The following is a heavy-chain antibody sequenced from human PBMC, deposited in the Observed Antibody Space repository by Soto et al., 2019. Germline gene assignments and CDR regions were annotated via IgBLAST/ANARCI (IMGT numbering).Heavy chain of an antibody. V-gene: IGHV4-59*01. J-gene: IGHJ3*01. CDR3: ARVWGGGFDF. D-gene: IGHD3-10*01. CDR2: IYYSGST. CDR1: GGSISSYY. Sequence: PSETLSLTCTVSGGSISSYYWSRIRQPPGKGLEWIGYIYYSGSTNYNPSPKSRVTISVDTSKNQFSLKLSSVTAADTAVYYCARVWGGGFDFWGQGTMVTVSS.